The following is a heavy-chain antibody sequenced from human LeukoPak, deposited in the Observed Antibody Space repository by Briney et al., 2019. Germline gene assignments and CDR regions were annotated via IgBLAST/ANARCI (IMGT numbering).Heavy chain of an antibody. J-gene: IGHJ4*02. Sequence: PGGSLRLSCAVSGFTFSDFYMSWIRQAPGKGLEYVSAISTSGGSTYYADSVKGRFTISRDNSKNTLYLQMSSLRDEDTAVYYCVGGFYWGQGTLVTVSS. CDR2: ISTSGGST. CDR3: VGGFY. D-gene: IGHD3-16*01. V-gene: IGHV3-64D*06. CDR1: GFTFSDFY.